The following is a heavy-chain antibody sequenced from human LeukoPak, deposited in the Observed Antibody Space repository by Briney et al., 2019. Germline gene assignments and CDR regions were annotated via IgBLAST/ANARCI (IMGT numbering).Heavy chain of an antibody. Sequence: GGSLRLSCAASGFTFSSYWMSWVRQAPGKGLEWVANIKQDGSEKYYVDSVKGRFTISRDNAKNSLYLQMNSLRAEDTAVYYCARARGVVVITDYFDYWGQGTLVTVSS. CDR1: GFTFSSYW. V-gene: IGHV3-7*01. CDR2: IKQDGSEK. D-gene: IGHD3-22*01. J-gene: IGHJ4*02. CDR3: ARARGVVVITDYFDY.